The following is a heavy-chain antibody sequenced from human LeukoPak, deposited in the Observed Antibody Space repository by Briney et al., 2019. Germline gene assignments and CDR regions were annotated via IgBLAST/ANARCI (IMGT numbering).Heavy chain of an antibody. CDR1: GFTFSSYA. CDR3: ARDSGYCSSTSCYAYYYYGMDV. D-gene: IGHD2-2*01. Sequence: PGRSLRLSCAASGFTFSSYAMHWVRQAPGKGLEWAAVISYDGSNKYYADSVKGRFTISRDNSKNTLYLQMNSLRAEDTAVYYCARDSGYCSSTSCYAYYYYGMDVWGKGTTVTVSS. J-gene: IGHJ6*04. CDR2: ISYDGSNK. V-gene: IGHV3-30*04.